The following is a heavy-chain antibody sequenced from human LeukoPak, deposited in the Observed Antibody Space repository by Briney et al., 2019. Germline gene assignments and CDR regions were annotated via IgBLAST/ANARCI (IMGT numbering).Heavy chain of an antibody. CDR2: IIPIFGTA. J-gene: IGHJ5*02. V-gene: IGHV1-69*13. Sequence: SVKVSFKASGGTFSSYAISWVRQAPGQGLEWMGGIIPIFGTANYAQKFQGRVTITADESTSTAYMELSSLRSEDTAVYYCASYSGRQPAYGWFDPWGQGTLVTVSS. CDR1: GGTFSSYA. D-gene: IGHD6-19*01. CDR3: ASYSGRQPAYGWFDP.